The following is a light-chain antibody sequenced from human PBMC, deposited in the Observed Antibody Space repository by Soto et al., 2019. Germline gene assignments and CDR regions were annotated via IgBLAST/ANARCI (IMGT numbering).Light chain of an antibody. CDR3: QRYATSSS. V-gene: IGKV3-20*01. Sequence: ESVFTQARGTMYLSPGERATLSCRASQSVSSTYLAWYQQKPGQAPRLLIYGAFTRATGIPDRFSGSGSGTDFTLTISRLEPEDFAVYYCQRYATSSSFGHG. J-gene: IGKJ5*01. CDR1: QSVSSTY. CDR2: GAF.